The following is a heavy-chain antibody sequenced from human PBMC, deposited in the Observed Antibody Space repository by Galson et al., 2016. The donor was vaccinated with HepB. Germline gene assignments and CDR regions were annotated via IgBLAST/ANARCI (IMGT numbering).Heavy chain of an antibody. D-gene: IGHD6-13*01. CDR2: IFGSGDRT. J-gene: IGHJ4*02. Sequence: SLRLSCAGSGFTFSSYIMRWVRQAPGKGLECVSTIFGSGDRTYYADSVKGRFTISRDNSKNTMYLQMSSLRVEDTAVYYCAKDLPGIAAIVPPRDYWGQGTLVTVSS. V-gene: IGHV3-23*01. CDR1: GFTFSSYI. CDR3: AKDLPGIAAIVPPRDY.